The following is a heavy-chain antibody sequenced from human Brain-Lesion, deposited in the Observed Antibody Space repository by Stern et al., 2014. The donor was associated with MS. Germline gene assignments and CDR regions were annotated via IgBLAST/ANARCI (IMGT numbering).Heavy chain of an antibody. D-gene: IGHD5-12*01. CDR2: IYSRGST. CDR1: GGSISSGSFY. Sequence: VQLVESGPGLVKPSQTLSLTCIVSGGSISSGSFYWNWIRQPAGRGLEWIGRIYSRGSTNYNPYLKSRVTLSGDTSKNQFSLKLISMTAADTAIYYCARETGGYTYGDTDFFDYWGQGALVTVSS. V-gene: IGHV4-61*02. CDR3: ARETGGYTYGDTDFFDY. J-gene: IGHJ4*02.